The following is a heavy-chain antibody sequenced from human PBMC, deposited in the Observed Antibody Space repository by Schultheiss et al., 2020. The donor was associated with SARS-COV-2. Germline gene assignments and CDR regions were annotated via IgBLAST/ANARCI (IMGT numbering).Heavy chain of an antibody. Sequence: GGSLRLSCAASGFTFSSYAMSWVRQAPGKGLVWVSRINSDGSSTSYADSVKGRFTISRDNAKNTLYLQMNSLRAEDTAVYYCARDGPVYSSSSPYYYYMDVWGKGTTVTVSS. CDR1: GFTFSSYA. CDR3: ARDGPVYSSSSPYYYYMDV. J-gene: IGHJ6*03. V-gene: IGHV3-74*01. D-gene: IGHD6-6*01. CDR2: INSDGSST.